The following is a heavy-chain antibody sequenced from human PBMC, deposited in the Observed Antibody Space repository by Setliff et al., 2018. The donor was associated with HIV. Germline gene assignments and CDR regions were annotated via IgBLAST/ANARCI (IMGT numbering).Heavy chain of an antibody. CDR2: IYLSGNT. V-gene: IGHV4-39*07. J-gene: IGHJ4*02. CDR1: GGSISSSSYY. CDR3: ARDQTSNGDFDY. D-gene: IGHD4-17*01. Sequence: PSETLSLTCTVSGGSISSSSYYWGWIRQPPGKGLEWIGSIYLSGNTYYNPSLKSRVTISLDTSKNQFSLKLSSVTAADTAVYYCARDQTSNGDFDYWGQGTLVTVSS.